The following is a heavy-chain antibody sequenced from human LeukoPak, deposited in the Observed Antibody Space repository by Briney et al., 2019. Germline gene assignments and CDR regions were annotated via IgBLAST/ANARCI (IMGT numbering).Heavy chain of an antibody. D-gene: IGHD3-10*01. J-gene: IGHJ3*02. CDR3: ARGGVYYGSGSPNDVLDM. V-gene: IGHV4-59*11. CDR2: SHYRGRT. Sequence: SETLSLTCIVSAVSISTHYWNGVRQSPGKGLEWIGYSHYRGRTNYNSSLKSRVTISVHTSKNQVSLKLTSVTAAATALYYCARGGVYYGSGSPNDVLDMWGQGTMVTVSS. CDR1: AVSISTHY.